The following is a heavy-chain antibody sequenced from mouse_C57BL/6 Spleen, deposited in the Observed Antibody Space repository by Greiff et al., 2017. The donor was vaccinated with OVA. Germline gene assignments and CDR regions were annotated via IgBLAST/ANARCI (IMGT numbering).Heavy chain of an antibody. D-gene: IGHD4-1*01. CDR3: VRESKLGLGYFDV. J-gene: IGHJ1*03. Sequence: EVQLQESGGGLVQPKGSLKLSCAASGFSFNTYAMNWVRQAPGKGLEWVARIRSKSNNYATYYADSVKDRFTISRDDSESMLYLQMNNLKTEDTAMYYCVRESKLGLGYFDVWGTGTTVTVSS. V-gene: IGHV10-1*01. CDR1: GFSFNTYA. CDR2: IRSKSNNYAT.